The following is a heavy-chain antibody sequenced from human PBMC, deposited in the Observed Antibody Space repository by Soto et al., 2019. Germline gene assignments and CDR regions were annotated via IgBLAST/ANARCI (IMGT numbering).Heavy chain of an antibody. CDR3: ARGGGDYDDYYYYYGMDV. CDR1: GGSTSSYY. J-gene: IGHJ6*02. D-gene: IGHD4-17*01. Sequence: PSETLSLTCTVSGGSTSSYYWSWIRQPAGKGLEWIGRIYTSGSTNYNPSLKSRVTMSVDTSKNQFSLKLSSVTAADTAVYYCARGGGDYDDYYYYYGMDVWGQGTTVTVSS. V-gene: IGHV4-4*07. CDR2: IYTSGST.